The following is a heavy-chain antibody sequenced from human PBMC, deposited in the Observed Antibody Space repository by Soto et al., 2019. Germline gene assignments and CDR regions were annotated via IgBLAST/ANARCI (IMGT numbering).Heavy chain of an antibody. D-gene: IGHD6-13*01. V-gene: IGHV4-59*01. CDR3: ARKGAAASYAHYYVDV. Sequence: QVQLQESGPGLVKPSETLSLTCTVSGGSISPYYWSWIRQPPGKGLEWIGYVYYSGNTNYNPSLESRVTISVDTSGNRFSLNLTSATAADTAVYYCARKGAAASYAHYYVDVWGRGTAVTVSS. J-gene: IGHJ6*03. CDR1: GGSISPYY. CDR2: VYYSGNT.